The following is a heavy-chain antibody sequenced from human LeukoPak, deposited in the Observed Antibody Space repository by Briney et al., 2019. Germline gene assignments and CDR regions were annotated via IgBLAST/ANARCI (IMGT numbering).Heavy chain of an antibody. D-gene: IGHD5-18*01. V-gene: IGHV1-8*03. CDR1: GYTFTSYD. J-gene: IGHJ3*02. Sequence: ASVKVSCKASGYTFTSYDINWVRQATGQGLEWMGWMNPNSGNTGYAQKFQGRVTITRNTSISTAYMELSSLRSEDTAVYYCARGGGYSYGGDDAFDIWGKGTTVTVSS. CDR3: ARGGGYSYGGDDAFDI. CDR2: MNPNSGNT.